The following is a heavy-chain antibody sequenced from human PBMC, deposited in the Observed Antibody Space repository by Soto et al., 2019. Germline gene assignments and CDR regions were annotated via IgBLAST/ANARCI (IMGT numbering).Heavy chain of an antibody. CDR2: IFPGGVNI. D-gene: IGHD1-26*01. Sequence: GASVKVSCKAIGYSFTRHYMHWVRQAPGQGLEWMGTIFPGGVNIAYAQKFEGRVTMTKDTTTSTVYMELNSLRVEDTALYYCASSSGGAFDIWGQGTMVTVSS. CDR1: GYSFTRHY. V-gene: IGHV1-46*01. J-gene: IGHJ3*02. CDR3: ASSSGGAFDI.